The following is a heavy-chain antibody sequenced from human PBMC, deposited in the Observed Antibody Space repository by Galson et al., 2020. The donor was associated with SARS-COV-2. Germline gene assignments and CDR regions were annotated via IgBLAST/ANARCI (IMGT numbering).Heavy chain of an antibody. Sequence: ASVKVSCKTSGYTFSGHYLHWVRHAPGQGLQWLGWINPDNGDTKYAQNFQGRVTMTRDTSISTDYMELRGLTSDDTAVYYCARHFGVVRNYFYFYGLDVWGQGTTVTGSS. CDR1: GYTFSGHY. V-gene: IGHV1-2*02. CDR3: ARHFGVVRNYFYFYGLDV. CDR2: INPDNGDT. D-gene: IGHD3-3*01. J-gene: IGHJ6*01.